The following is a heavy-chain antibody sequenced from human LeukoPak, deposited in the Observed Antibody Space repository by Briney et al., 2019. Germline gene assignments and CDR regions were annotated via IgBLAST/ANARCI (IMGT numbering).Heavy chain of an antibody. J-gene: IGHJ6*03. D-gene: IGHD3-3*01. CDR1: GGSFSGYY. V-gene: IGHV4-34*01. CDR2: INHSGST. CDR3: ARGRYPFWSGRNYYMDV. Sequence: SETLSLTCAVYGGSFSGYYWSWIRQPPGKGLEWIGEINHSGSTNYNPSLKSRVTISVDTSKNQFSLKLSSVTAADTAVYYCARGRYPFWSGRNYYMDVWGKGTTVTVSS.